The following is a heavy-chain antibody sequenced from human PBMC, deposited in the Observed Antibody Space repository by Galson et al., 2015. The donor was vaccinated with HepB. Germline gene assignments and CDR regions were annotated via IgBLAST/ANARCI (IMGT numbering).Heavy chain of an antibody. J-gene: IGHJ3*02. Sequence: SLRLSCAASGFAFSTYAMNWVRQAPGKGLESISYIRAGSSIISYADSVEGRFTISRDDARSSLYLEMNSLGDEDTAVYYCARDHDWAIDIWGQGTLVTVSP. CDR1: GFAFSTYA. V-gene: IGHV3-48*02. CDR3: ARDHDWAIDI. D-gene: IGHD2-21*01. CDR2: IRAGSSII.